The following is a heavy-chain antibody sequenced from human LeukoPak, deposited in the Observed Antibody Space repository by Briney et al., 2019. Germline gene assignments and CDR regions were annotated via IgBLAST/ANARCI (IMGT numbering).Heavy chain of an antibody. Sequence: GGSLRLSCAASGFTFSSYGMHWVRQAPGKGLEWGAFIGYDGSNKYTADSARGRFTLSRDNSKGTLYLQMNSLRAEDTAVYYCAKRGGTTVTTSNFHMDVWGKGTTVTVSS. V-gene: IGHV3-30*02. D-gene: IGHD4-17*01. CDR1: GFTFSSYG. CDR3: AKRGGTTVTTSNFHMDV. J-gene: IGHJ6*03. CDR2: IGYDGSNK.